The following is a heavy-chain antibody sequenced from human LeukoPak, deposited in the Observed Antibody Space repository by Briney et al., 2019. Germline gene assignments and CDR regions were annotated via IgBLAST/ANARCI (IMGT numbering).Heavy chain of an antibody. Sequence: ASVKVSCKASGYTFTSYYMHWVRQAPGQGLEWMGIINPSGGSTSYAQKFQGRVTMTRDMSTSTVYMELSSLRSEDTAVYYCARIGGTKLTTTDFNYAGQGTLVTAS. J-gene: IGHJ4*02. V-gene: IGHV1-46*01. CDR3: ARIGGTKLTTTDFNY. D-gene: IGHD3-22*01. CDR2: INPSGGST. CDR1: GYTFTSYY.